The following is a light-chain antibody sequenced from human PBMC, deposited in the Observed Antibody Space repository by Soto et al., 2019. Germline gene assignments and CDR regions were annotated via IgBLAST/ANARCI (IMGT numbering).Light chain of an antibody. V-gene: IGLV2-23*01. CDR3: CSYAGSSTPVV. CDR2: EGS. Sequence: QSALTQPASVSGSPGQSITISCTGTSSDVGSYNLVSWYQQHPGKAPKIMIYEGSKRPSGVSNRFSGSKSGNTASLTISGLQAEDEADDYCCSYAGSSTPVVFGGGTKVTVL. CDR1: SSDVGSYNL. J-gene: IGLJ2*01.